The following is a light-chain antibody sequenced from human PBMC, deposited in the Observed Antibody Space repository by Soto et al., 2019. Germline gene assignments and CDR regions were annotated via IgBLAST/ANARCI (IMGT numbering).Light chain of an antibody. V-gene: IGKV2-28*01. CDR1: QSLLHSNGYNX. J-gene: IGKJ2*01. CDR3: MXALQTPPYT. CDR2: LGS. Sequence: DIVMTQSPLSLPVTPGEPASISCRSSQSLLHSNGYNXLDWYLQKPGQSPQLLIYLGSNRSSGVPDRFSGSGSGTDFTLKISRVEAEDVGVYYCMXALQTPPYTFGQGTKLEIK.